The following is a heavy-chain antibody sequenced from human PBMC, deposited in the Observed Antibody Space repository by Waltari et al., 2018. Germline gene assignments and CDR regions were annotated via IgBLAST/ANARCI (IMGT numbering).Heavy chain of an antibody. CDR3: ARGDIVIVPAADNWFDP. D-gene: IGHD2-15*01. CDR1: GYTFINSG. Sequence: QVQLVQSGSEMKKPGASVKVSCKASGYTFINSGINWVRQAPGQGLEWMGWINTNPGKPTYAQCFTGRFVFSSDTSVNTAYLQISNLKTEDTAVYYCARGDIVIVPAADNWFDPWGQGTLVTVSS. V-gene: IGHV7-4-1*02. CDR2: INTNPGKP. J-gene: IGHJ5*02.